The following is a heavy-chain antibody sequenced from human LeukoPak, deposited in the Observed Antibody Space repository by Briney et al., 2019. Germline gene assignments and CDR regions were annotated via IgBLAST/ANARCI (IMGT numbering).Heavy chain of an antibody. J-gene: IGHJ3*02. D-gene: IGHD3-9*01. Sequence: GGSLRLSCAASGFTFNSYAMSWVRQAPGKGLEWVSGISGSGGGTYYADSVKGRFTISRDNSKNTVSLQMNSLSADDTAVYYCAKVHYDIWTDYPKVAAFDIWGQGTIVTVSS. CDR3: AKVHYDIWTDYPKVAAFDI. V-gene: IGHV3-23*01. CDR1: GFTFNSYA. CDR2: ISGSGGGT.